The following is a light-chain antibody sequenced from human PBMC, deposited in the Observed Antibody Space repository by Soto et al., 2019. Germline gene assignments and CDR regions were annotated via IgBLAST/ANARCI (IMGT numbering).Light chain of an antibody. J-gene: IGKJ2*01. CDR3: QQYNSYSYT. Sequence: DIQMTQSPSTLSASVGDRVTITCRPSQSISSWLAWYQQKPGKAPKLLIYDASSLESGVPSRFSGSGSGTEFTLTICSLQPDDFATYYCQQYNSYSYTFGQGTKVDIK. CDR1: QSISSW. V-gene: IGKV1-5*01. CDR2: DAS.